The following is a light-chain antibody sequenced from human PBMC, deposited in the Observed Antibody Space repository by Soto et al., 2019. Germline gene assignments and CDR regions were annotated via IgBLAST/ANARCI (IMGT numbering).Light chain of an antibody. V-gene: IGLV1-44*01. J-gene: IGLJ1*01. Sequence: QSSLTQPPSASETPGQRATISCSGSSSNIVSNTVNGYQQLPGTAPKLLIYSNNQRPSGVPDRFSGSKSGTSASLAIGGLQSEDQADYYCAAWDDSLNGLYVFGTGTKVTVL. CDR1: SSNIVSNT. CDR3: AAWDDSLNGLYV. CDR2: SNN.